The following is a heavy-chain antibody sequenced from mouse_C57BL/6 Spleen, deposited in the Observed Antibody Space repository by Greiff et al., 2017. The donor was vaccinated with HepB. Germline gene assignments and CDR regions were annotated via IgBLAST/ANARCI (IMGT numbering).Heavy chain of an antibody. Sequence: DVQLVESGGDLVKPGGSLKLSCAASGFTFSSYGMSWVRQTPDKRLEWVATISSGGSYTYYPDSVKGRFTISRDNAKNTLYLQMSSLKSEDTAMYYCARQAHYGSSYCDYWGQGTTLTVSS. CDR2: ISSGGSYT. CDR3: ARQAHYGSSYCDY. D-gene: IGHD1-1*01. J-gene: IGHJ2*01. V-gene: IGHV5-6*01. CDR1: GFTFSSYG.